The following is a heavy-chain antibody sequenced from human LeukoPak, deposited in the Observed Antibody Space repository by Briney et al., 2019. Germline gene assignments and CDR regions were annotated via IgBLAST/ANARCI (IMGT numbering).Heavy chain of an antibody. V-gene: IGHV4-39*07. CDR3: ARVVVAAGTTY. CDR1: GGSISSSSYY. CDR2: IYYSGST. Sequence: SETLPLTCTVSGGSISSSSYYWGWIRQPPGKGLEWIGSIYYSGSTYYNPSLKSRVTISVDTSKNQFSLKLSSVTAADTAVYYCARVVVAAGTTYWGQGTLVTVSS. J-gene: IGHJ4*02. D-gene: IGHD6-13*01.